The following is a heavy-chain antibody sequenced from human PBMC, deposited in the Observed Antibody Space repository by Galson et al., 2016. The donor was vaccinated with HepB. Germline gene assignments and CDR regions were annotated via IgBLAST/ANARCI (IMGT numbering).Heavy chain of an antibody. D-gene: IGHD6-19*01. CDR1: GYTYASYW. V-gene: IGHV5-51*01. CDR3: ARQERSGWYSDY. Sequence: SGAEVKEPGESLKISCMGSGYTYASYWIAWVRQMPGKGLEWMGIIYPGDSDTRYSPSFQGQVTISVDKSISTAYLQWSSLKSSDTTMYYGARQERSGWYSDYWGQGTLVTVSS. CDR2: IYPGDSDT. J-gene: IGHJ4*02.